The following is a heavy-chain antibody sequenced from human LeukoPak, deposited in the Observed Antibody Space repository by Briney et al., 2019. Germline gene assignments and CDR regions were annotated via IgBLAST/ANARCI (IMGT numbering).Heavy chain of an antibody. CDR1: VCTFTGYY. Sequence: ASVTVSCKASVCTFTGYYMHWLRQAPGQGLEWMGWINPNIGDTNYAQKFQGRVTMTRETSISTAYMELSRLRSDDTAVYYGARQRPASHIVVVTAYGMDVWGQGTTVTVSS. CDR2: INPNIGDT. J-gene: IGHJ6*02. D-gene: IGHD2-21*02. V-gene: IGHV1-2*02. CDR3: ARQRPASHIVVVTAYGMDV.